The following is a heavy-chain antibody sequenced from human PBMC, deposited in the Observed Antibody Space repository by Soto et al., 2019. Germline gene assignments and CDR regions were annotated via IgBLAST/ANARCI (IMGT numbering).Heavy chain of an antibody. CDR1: SGSISSSNW. V-gene: IGHV4-4*02. Sequence: QVQLQEAGPGLVKPSGTLSLTCAVSSGSISSSNWWSWVRQPPGKGLEWIGEIYHSGSTNYNPSLKSRVTISVDKSKNQFSLKLSSVTAADTAVYYCARLETGSGSSSNYYYYYIDVWGKGTTVTVSS. CDR2: IYHSGST. J-gene: IGHJ6*03. D-gene: IGHD2-15*01. CDR3: ARLETGSGSSSNYYYYYIDV.